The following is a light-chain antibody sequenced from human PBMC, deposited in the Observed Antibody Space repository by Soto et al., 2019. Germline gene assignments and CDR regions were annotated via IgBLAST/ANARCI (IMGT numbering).Light chain of an antibody. V-gene: IGLV2-14*01. Sequence: QSLLTHPASWSGSPGQSSTISCTGTSSDIGDFNYVSWYQQHPGKAPKLMIFEVINRPSGVSNRFSGSKSGNTASLTISGLQADDEADYYCCSYTTTDTLFVFGSGTKVTVL. CDR1: SSDIGDFNY. CDR2: EVI. J-gene: IGLJ1*01. CDR3: CSYTTTDTLFV.